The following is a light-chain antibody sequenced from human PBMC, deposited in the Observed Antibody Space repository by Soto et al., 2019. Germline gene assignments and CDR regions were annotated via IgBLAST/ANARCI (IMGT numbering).Light chain of an antibody. CDR1: GRDIGAYDY. Sequence: QSALTQPASVSGSPGQSITISCTGSGRDIGAYDYVSWYQQHPGKAPKLIIYGVKNRPSGVSNRFSASKSAFTASLTISGLQTEDEADYYCSSYTTTSTLRVFGGGTKLTVL. CDR3: SSYTTTSTLRV. CDR2: GVK. J-gene: IGLJ3*02. V-gene: IGLV2-14*01.